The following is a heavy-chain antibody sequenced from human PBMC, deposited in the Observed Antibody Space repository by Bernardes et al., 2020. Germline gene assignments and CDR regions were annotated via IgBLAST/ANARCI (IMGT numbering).Heavy chain of an antibody. Sequence: ASVKVSCKATGYTFRNSGISWVRQAPGQGLEWMGWVSAFNGNINYQQRFQGRVTMTTDTSTNTAYLELRSLRTDDTAVYYCAREDIVVVPSVVEPTYYYYGMDVWGQGTTVTVSS. CDR3: AREDIVVVPSVVEPTYYYYGMDV. V-gene: IGHV1-18*01. CDR1: GYTFRNSG. D-gene: IGHD2-21*01. CDR2: VSAFNGNI. J-gene: IGHJ6*02.